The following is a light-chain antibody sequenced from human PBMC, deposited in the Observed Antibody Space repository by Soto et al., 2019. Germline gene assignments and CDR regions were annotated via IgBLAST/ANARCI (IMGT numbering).Light chain of an antibody. V-gene: IGLV2-8*01. CDR1: SSDVGGYNY. CDR2: DVT. CDR3: SSYAGTHVV. J-gene: IGLJ1*01. Sequence: QSALTQPPSASGSPGQSVAISCTGTSSDVGGYNYVSWYQQYPGKAPKLMIYDVTKRPSGFPDRFSGSESGNTASLTVSGLQAEDEADYYCSSYAGTHVVFGTGTKVTVL.